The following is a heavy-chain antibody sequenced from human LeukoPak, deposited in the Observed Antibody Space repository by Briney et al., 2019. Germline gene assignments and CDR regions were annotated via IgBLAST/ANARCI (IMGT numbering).Heavy chain of an antibody. J-gene: IGHJ3*02. D-gene: IGHD3-10*01. CDR3: ADWFREAFDI. CDR2: IRYDGSNK. V-gene: IGHV3-30*02. Sequence: PGGSLRLSCAASGFTFSSYGMRWVRQAPGKGLKWVAFIRYDGSNKYYADSVKGRFTISRDNSKNTLYLQMSSLRAEDTAVYYCADWFREAFDIWGQGTMVTVSS. CDR1: GFTFSSYG.